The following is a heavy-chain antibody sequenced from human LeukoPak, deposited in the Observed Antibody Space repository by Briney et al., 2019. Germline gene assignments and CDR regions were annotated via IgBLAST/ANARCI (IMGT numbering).Heavy chain of an antibody. CDR1: GLTFRTYT. D-gene: IGHD3-9*01. CDR3: ASHYDIDY. CDR2: ISSGSSYI. Sequence: GGSLRLSCAASGLTFRTYTMNWVRQAPGKGLEWVSSISSGSSYIYYADSMKGRFTVSRDNAKNSLYLQMNSLKAEDTAVYFCASHYDIDYWGQGTLVTVSS. J-gene: IGHJ4*02. V-gene: IGHV3-21*06.